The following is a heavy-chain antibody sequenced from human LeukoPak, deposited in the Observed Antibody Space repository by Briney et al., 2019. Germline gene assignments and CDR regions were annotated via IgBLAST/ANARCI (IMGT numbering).Heavy chain of an antibody. Sequence: SETLSLTCTVSGGSISRYYWSWIRQPPGKGLEWIGYIYYSGSTNYNPSLKSRVTISVDTSKNQFSLKLSSVTAADTAVYYCARDLGGYYGSGSYYNGPPMWVNWFDPWGQGTLVTVSS. CDR1: GGSISRYY. CDR2: IYYSGST. CDR3: ARDLGGYYGSGSYYNGPPMWVNWFDP. D-gene: IGHD3-10*01. V-gene: IGHV4-59*01. J-gene: IGHJ5*02.